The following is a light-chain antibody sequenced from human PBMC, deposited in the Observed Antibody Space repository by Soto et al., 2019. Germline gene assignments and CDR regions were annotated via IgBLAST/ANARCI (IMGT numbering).Light chain of an antibody. J-gene: IGLJ2*01. V-gene: IGLV2-14*01. CDR2: DVT. Sequence: QSALTQPASVSGSPGQSITISCTGTNSDVGGYNYVSWYQHHPGKAPKLMIFDVTTRPSGVSNRFSGSKSGNTASLTISGLQAEDEDDYYCSSYTSTSTLLFGGGTKLTVL. CDR1: NSDVGGYNY. CDR3: SSYTSTSTLL.